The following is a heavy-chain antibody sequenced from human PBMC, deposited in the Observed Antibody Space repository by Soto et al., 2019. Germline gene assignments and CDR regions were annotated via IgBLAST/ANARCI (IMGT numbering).Heavy chain of an antibody. CDR2: ISAYNGNR. Sequence: QVQLVQSGAEGKKPGASVKVSGKASGYTFFNYGISWVRPAPGQGLEWMGWISAYNGNRNYAGKFQGRATMTTETSTSTAYMELRSLRPDDTAVYYCARDGITLAGSFDYWGQGTLVTVSS. J-gene: IGHJ4*02. D-gene: IGHD6-19*01. CDR1: GYTFFNYG. CDR3: ARDGITLAGSFDY. V-gene: IGHV1-18*01.